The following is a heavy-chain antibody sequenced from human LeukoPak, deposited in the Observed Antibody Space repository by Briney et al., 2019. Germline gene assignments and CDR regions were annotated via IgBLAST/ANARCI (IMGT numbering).Heavy chain of an antibody. J-gene: IGHJ4*02. CDR3: AGIFSGSYPPFDY. CDR1: GFTFSDYY. V-gene: IGHV3-11*04. Sequence: GGSLRLSCAASGFTFSDYYMSWIRQAPGKGLEWVSYISSSGSTIYYADSVKGRFTISRDNAKNSLYLQMNSLRAEDTAVYYCAGIFSGSYPPFDYWGQGTLVTVSS. CDR2: ISSSGSTI. D-gene: IGHD1-26*01.